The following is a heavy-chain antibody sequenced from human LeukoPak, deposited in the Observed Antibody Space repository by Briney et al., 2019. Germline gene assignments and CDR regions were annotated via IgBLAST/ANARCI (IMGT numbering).Heavy chain of an antibody. CDR1: GFAFSSHW. D-gene: IGHD4/OR15-4a*01. CDR2: VNREGSDK. J-gene: IGHJ6*02. V-gene: IGHV3-7*01. CDR3: AREGVPGGRDV. Sequence: GEFLRLSCAASGFAFSSHWMNWVRQAPGKGLEWVANVNREGSDKNYVDSVKGRFTISRDNAKNSPYLQMNSLRVEDTAVYYCAREGVPGGRDVWGQGTTVTVS.